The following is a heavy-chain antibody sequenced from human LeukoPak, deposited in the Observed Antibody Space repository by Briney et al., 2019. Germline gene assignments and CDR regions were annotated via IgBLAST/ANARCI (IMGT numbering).Heavy chain of an antibody. V-gene: IGHV6-1*01. J-gene: IGHJ6*03. CDR1: GDSVSSNSAA. Sequence: PSQTLSLTCAISGDSVSSNSAAWNWIRQSPSRGLEWLGRTYYRPKWYNDYAVSVKSRITINPDTSKNQFSLQLDSVTPEDTAVYYCARDREFGTYYYYYMDVWGKGTTVTVSS. CDR3: ARDREFGTYYYYYMDV. D-gene: IGHD3-10*01. CDR2: TYYRPKWYN.